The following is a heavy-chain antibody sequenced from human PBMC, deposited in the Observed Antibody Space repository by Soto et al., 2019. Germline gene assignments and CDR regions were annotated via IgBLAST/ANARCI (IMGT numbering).Heavy chain of an antibody. CDR2: INPYSGGA. Sequence: ASVKISCKASGYTFTGYFMHWVREAPGQGLEWMGWINPYSGGADYAQSLQGRVTMTRDTSISTVYMELSRLRFDDTAVYYCAIVIRGAYYNSPLDTWGQGTVVTVSS. J-gene: IGHJ5*02. CDR1: GYTFTGYF. V-gene: IGHV1-2*02. CDR3: AIVIRGAYYNSPLDT. D-gene: IGHD3-10*01.